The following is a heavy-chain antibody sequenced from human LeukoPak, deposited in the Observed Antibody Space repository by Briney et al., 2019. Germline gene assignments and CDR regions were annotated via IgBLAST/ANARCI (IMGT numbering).Heavy chain of an antibody. CDR2: IYYSGST. V-gene: IGHV4-39*07. Sequence: SETLSLPCPVSGGSISSSSYYWGWIRQPPGKGPEWIGSIYYSGSTNYNPSLKSRVTISLDTPKNQFSLKLSSVTAADTAVYYCARALLRDAFDIWGQGTMVTVSS. CDR1: GGSISSSSYY. J-gene: IGHJ3*02. D-gene: IGHD3-22*01. CDR3: ARALLRDAFDI.